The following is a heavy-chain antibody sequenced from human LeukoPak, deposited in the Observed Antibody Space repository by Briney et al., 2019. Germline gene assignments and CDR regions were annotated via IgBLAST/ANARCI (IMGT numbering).Heavy chain of an antibody. Sequence: SETLSLTCTVYGGSISSYYWSWIWEPPGKGLEWIGYIYYSGSTNYNPSLKSRVTISVDTSKNRFSLKLSSVTAADTAVYYCARFSAAAGTWSSYNWFDPWGQGTLVTVSS. V-gene: IGHV4-59*01. CDR3: ARFSAAAGTWSSYNWFDP. CDR2: IYYSGST. D-gene: IGHD6-13*01. CDR1: GGSISSYY. J-gene: IGHJ5*02.